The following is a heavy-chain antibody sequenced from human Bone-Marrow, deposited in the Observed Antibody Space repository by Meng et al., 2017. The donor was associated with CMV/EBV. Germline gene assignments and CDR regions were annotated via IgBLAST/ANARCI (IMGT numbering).Heavy chain of an antibody. J-gene: IGHJ4*02. Sequence: QVQRVPAGAEVKKPGASVKVSCKASGYTFTGYYMHWVRQAPGQGLEWMGWINPNSGGTNYAQKFQGRVTMTRDTSISTAYMKLSRLRSDDTAVYYCARAHCSSTSCLIDYWGQGTLVTVSS. V-gene: IGHV1-2*02. D-gene: IGHD2-2*01. CDR2: INPNSGGT. CDR1: GYTFTGYY. CDR3: ARAHCSSTSCLIDY.